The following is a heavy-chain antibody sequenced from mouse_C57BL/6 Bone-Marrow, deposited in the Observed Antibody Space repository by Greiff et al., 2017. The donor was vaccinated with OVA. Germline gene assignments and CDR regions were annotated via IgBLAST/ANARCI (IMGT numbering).Heavy chain of an antibody. CDR1: GYTFTSYW. V-gene: IGHV1-50*01. CDR3: AGVFVDPCKSYYAMYY. CDR2: IDPSDSYT. Sequence: QVQLQQPGAELVKPGASVKLSCKASGYTFTSYWMQWVKQRPGQGLEWIGEIDPSDSYTNYNQKFKGKATLTVDTSSSTAYMQLSSLTSEESAIYYCAGVFVDPCKSYYAMYYWGQGTSVTVSS. D-gene: IGHD6-1*01. J-gene: IGHJ4*01.